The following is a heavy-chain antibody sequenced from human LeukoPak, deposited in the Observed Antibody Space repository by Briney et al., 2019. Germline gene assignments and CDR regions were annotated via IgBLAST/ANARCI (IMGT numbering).Heavy chain of an antibody. J-gene: IGHJ4*02. CDR2: IKQDGGEE. CDR1: GFTFNNYW. D-gene: IGHD3-3*01. CDR3: ARARWSDYYQYYFDY. Sequence: GGSLRLSCAASGFTFNNYWMNWVRQAPGKGLEWVANIKQDGGEEYYVDSVKGRFTISRDNAKNSLYLQMNSLRTEDTAVYYCARARWSDYYQYYFDYWGQGILVMVSS. V-gene: IGHV3-7*01.